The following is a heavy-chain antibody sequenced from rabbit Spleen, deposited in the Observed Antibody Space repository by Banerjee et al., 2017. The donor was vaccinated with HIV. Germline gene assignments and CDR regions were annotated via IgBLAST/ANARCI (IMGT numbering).Heavy chain of an antibody. V-gene: IGHV1S45*01. CDR1: GFSFSDRDV. CDR3: ARDVGIDVYRFSL. CDR2: IGSNTDNT. J-gene: IGHJ4*01. Sequence: QEQLEESGGGLVKPEGSLTLNCEGSGFSFSDRDVMCWVRQAPGKGLEWIGCIGSNTDNTVYATWAKGRFALSRTSSTTVTLQMTSLTTADTATYFCARDVGIDVYRFSLWGPGTLVTVS. D-gene: IGHD4-2*01.